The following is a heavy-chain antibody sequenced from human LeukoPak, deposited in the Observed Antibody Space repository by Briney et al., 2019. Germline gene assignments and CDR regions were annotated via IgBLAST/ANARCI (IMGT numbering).Heavy chain of an antibody. Sequence: GASVKVSCKASGYTFTNFGISWVRQAPGQGLEWMGWISAYNGNTNYAQRLQGRVTRTTDTSTSTAYMELRSLRSDDTAVYYCARDRDYGDYNTQDLFVYWGQGTLVTVSS. J-gene: IGHJ4*02. D-gene: IGHD4-17*01. CDR3: ARDRDYGDYNTQDLFVY. CDR1: GYTFTNFG. CDR2: ISAYNGNT. V-gene: IGHV1-18*01.